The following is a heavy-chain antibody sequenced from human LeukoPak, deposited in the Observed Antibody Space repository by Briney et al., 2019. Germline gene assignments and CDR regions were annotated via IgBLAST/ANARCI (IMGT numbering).Heavy chain of an antibody. CDR2: ISSRSSYI. CDR3: ARGNDYH. Sequence: GGSLRLSCAASGFTFRTYSMNWVRQAPGKGLEWVSSISSRSSYIYYADSVKGRFTISRDNAKNSLYLQMNSLRAEDTAVYYCARGNDYHWGQGTLVTVSS. J-gene: IGHJ5*02. D-gene: IGHD2-21*02. CDR1: GFTFRTYS. V-gene: IGHV3-21*01.